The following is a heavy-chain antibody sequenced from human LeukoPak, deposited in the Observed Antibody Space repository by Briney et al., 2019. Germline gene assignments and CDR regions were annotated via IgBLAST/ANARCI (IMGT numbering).Heavy chain of an antibody. J-gene: IGHJ4*02. Sequence: LPGGSLRLSCAASGFTFSSYEMNWVRQAPGKGLEWVSYISSTGSAIYYADSVKGRFTISRDNAKNSLYLQMNSLRAEDTAVYYCASIAAAGIYYFDYWGQGTLVTVSS. V-gene: IGHV3-48*03. CDR1: GFTFSSYE. CDR3: ASIAAAGIYYFDY. CDR2: ISSTGSAI. D-gene: IGHD6-13*01.